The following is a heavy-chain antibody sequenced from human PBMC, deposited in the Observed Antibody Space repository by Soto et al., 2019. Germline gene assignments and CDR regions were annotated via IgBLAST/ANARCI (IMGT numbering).Heavy chain of an antibody. J-gene: IGHJ4*02. CDR3: ARISEFTYGYALGYYFDS. CDR1: GGTFINYA. D-gene: IGHD3-16*01. Sequence: QVQLVQSGAEVKKPGSSMRVSCKASGGTFINYAFSWVRQAPGQGVEWMGGFIPICGTGNYAEQFQGRVSITADESTKTVYMDLRSLRSDDTAVYYCARISEFTYGYALGYYFDSWGQGTLITVSS. CDR2: FIPICGTG. V-gene: IGHV1-69*01.